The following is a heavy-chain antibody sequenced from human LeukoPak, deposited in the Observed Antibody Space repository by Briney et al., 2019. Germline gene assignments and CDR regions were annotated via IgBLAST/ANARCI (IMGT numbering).Heavy chain of an antibody. J-gene: IGHJ4*02. CDR1: GFTFSSYA. CDR3: AKNGGRDGYNFPY. Sequence: GGSLRLSCAASGFTFSSYAMSWVRQAPGKGLEWVSAISGSGGSTYYADSVKGRFTISRDNSKNTLYLQMISLRAEDTAVYYCAKNGGRDGYNFPYWGQGTLVTVSS. CDR2: ISGSGGST. D-gene: IGHD5-24*01. V-gene: IGHV3-23*01.